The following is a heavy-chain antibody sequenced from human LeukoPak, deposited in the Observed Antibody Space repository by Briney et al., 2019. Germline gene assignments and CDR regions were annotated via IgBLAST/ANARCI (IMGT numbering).Heavy chain of an antibody. CDR2: IIPIFGTA. CDR3: ARKLYGSSPRWDWFDP. Sequence: SVKVSCKASGGTFSSYAISWVRQAPGQGLEWMGGIIPIFGTANYAQKFQGRVTITTDESTSTAYMELSSLRSEDTAVYYCARKLYGSSPRWDWFDPWGQGTLVTVSS. D-gene: IGHD6-6*01. CDR1: GGTFSSYA. V-gene: IGHV1-69*05. J-gene: IGHJ5*02.